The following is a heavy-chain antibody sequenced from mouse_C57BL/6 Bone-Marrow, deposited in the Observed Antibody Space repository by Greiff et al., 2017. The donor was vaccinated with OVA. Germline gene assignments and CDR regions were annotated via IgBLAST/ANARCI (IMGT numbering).Heavy chain of an antibody. CDR2: INPNNGGT. J-gene: IGHJ2*01. CDR3: ARGELLDY. V-gene: IGHV1-26*01. Sequence: QLQQSGPELVKPGASVKISCKASGYTFTDYYMNWVKQSHGKSLEWIGDINPNNGGTSYNQKFKGKATLTVDKSSSTAYMELRSLTSEDSAVYYCARGELLDYWGQGTTLTVSS. CDR1: GYTFTDYY. D-gene: IGHD2-12*01.